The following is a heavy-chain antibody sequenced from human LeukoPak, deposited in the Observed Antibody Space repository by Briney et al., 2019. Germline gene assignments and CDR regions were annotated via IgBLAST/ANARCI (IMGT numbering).Heavy chain of an antibody. J-gene: IGHJ4*02. D-gene: IGHD2-2*01. Sequence: GGSLRLSCAASGFTFSSYSMNWVRQAPGKGLEWVSVMSGSGGSTYYADSVKGRFTISRDNSKNTLYLQMNSLRAEDTAVYYCAKFLQPVPASMTSGFDYWGQGTLVTVSS. CDR3: AKFLQPVPASMTSGFDY. CDR1: GFTFSSYS. CDR2: MSGSGGST. V-gene: IGHV3-23*01.